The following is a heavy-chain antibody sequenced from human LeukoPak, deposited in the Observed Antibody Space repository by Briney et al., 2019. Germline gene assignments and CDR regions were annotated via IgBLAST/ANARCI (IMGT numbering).Heavy chain of an antibody. CDR3: ARAPYSSSWYGLKYYFDY. J-gene: IGHJ4*02. D-gene: IGHD6-13*01. CDR1: GDSIRNGRHY. V-gene: IGHV4-61*02. CDR2: INTSGTT. Sequence: PSQTLSLTCTVSGDSIRNGRHYWSWIRQPAGKGLEWIGRINTSGTTNYNPSLKSRVTISVDTSKNQFSLKLSSVTAADTAVYYCARAPYSSSWYGLKYYFDYWGQGTLVTVSS.